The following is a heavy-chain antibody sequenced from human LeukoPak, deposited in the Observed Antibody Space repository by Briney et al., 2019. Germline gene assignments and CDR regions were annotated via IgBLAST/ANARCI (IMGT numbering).Heavy chain of an antibody. CDR2: IYHSGST. Sequence: SETLSLTCTVSGCSISSGYYWGWIRQPPGKGLEWIGSIYHSGSTYYNPSLKSRVTISVDTSKNQFSLKLSSVTAADTAVYYCARALQPRFLEWLLSDNWFDPWGQGTLVTVSS. CDR1: GCSISSGYY. J-gene: IGHJ5*02. CDR3: ARALQPRFLEWLLSDNWFDP. D-gene: IGHD3-3*01. V-gene: IGHV4-38-2*02.